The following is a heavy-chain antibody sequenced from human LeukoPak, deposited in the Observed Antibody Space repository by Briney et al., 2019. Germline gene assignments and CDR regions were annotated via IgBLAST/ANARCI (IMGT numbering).Heavy chain of an antibody. V-gene: IGHV4-34*01. J-gene: IGHJ5*02. Sequence: SETLSLTCAVYGGSFSGYYWSWIRQPPGEGLEWIGEINHSGSTNYNPSLKSRVTISVDTSKNQFSLKLSSVTAADTAVYYCARGSVYYYGSGSFNWFDPWGQGTLVTVSS. CDR3: ARGSVYYYGSGSFNWFDP. CDR2: INHSGST. D-gene: IGHD3-10*01. CDR1: GGSFSGYY.